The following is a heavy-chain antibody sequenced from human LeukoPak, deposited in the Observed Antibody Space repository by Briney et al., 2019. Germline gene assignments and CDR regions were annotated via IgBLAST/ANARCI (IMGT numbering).Heavy chain of an antibody. CDR3: ARGGNRFGGFYFDY. CDR2: IHHSGSS. D-gene: IGHD3-10*01. CDR1: ADSLSSGGHY. Sequence: SETLSLTCTVSADSLSSGGHYWAWLRQLPGKGLESIGFIHHSGSSRHNPSLKDRVAISVDASRKQFALRLSSVTAADMAIYYCARGGNRFGGFYFDYWGQGIQVIVSS. J-gene: IGHJ4*02. V-gene: IGHV4-31*03.